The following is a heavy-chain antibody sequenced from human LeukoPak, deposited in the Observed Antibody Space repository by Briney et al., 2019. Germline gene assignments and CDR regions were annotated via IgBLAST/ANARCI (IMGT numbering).Heavy chain of an antibody. V-gene: IGHV1-3*03. CDR2: INAGNGDT. Sequence: ASVKVSCKASGYTFSNHDIHWVRQAPGQRLEWMGWINAGNGDTKYSQEFQGRVTITRDTSVTTAYMELSSLRSEDMAVYYCTLYNYWGQGTLVTVSS. J-gene: IGHJ4*02. D-gene: IGHD1-14*01. CDR3: TLYNY. CDR1: GYTFSNHD.